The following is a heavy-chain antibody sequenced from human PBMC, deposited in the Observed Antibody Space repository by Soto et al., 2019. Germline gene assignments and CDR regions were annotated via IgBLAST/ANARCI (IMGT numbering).Heavy chain of an antibody. CDR2: IYYSGST. Sequence: SETLSLTCTVSGGPISSGDYYWSWFRQPPGKGLEWIGYIYYSGSTYYNPSLKSRVTISVDTSKNQFSLKLSSVTAADTAVYYCARAHLDFDQTHNWFDPWGQGTLVTVSS. J-gene: IGHJ5*02. CDR1: GGPISSGDYY. V-gene: IGHV4-30-4*01. D-gene: IGHD3-9*01. CDR3: ARAHLDFDQTHNWFDP.